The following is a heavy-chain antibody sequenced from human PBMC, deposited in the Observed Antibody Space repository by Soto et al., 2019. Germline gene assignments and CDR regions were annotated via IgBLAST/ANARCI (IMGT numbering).Heavy chain of an antibody. CDR1: GFTFSNYA. CDR3: VREGSGWYSRGSFDF. D-gene: IGHD6-19*01. CDR2: VSGSGGIV. V-gene: IGHV3-23*01. J-gene: IGHJ3*01. Sequence: PVGSLRLSCAASGFTFSNYAMNWVRQAPGKGLEGVSVVSGSGGIVYYADSVQGRFTISRDNSKNTLYLQMNSLRAEDTAIYYCVREGSGWYSRGSFDFWGRGTMVTVSS.